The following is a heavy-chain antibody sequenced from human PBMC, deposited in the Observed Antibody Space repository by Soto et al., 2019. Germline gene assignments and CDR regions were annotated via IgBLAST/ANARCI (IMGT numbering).Heavy chain of an antibody. J-gene: IGHJ4*02. CDR1: GFSFSTYN. CDR3: VREDGVVGSNSAFDQ. Sequence: EVELLESGGGLVKPGGSLRLSCAASGFSFSTYNMNWVRQAPGKGLEWVSSINGRSNYKYYTDSVKGRFTISRDNPKNSLYLQMDSLRVEDTAVYYCVREDGVVGSNSAFDQWGQGTLVIVSS. D-gene: IGHD2-15*01. CDR2: INGRSNYK. V-gene: IGHV3-21*02.